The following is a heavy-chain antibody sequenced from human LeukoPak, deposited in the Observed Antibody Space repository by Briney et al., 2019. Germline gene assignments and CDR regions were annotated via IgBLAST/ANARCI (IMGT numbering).Heavy chain of an antibody. CDR3: ATGYYEPFAT. V-gene: IGHV4-59*01. J-gene: IGHJ5*02. CDR2: ISDTGKT. CDR1: GASLNSYY. D-gene: IGHD2/OR15-2a*01. Sequence: SETLSLPFSVSGASLNSYYWDWLRPTPGKGLEWIGYISDTGKTESNPSLNSRVSISLDTSKKHFSLRLRSVTAADSAVYYCATGYYEPFATWGPGILVTVSS.